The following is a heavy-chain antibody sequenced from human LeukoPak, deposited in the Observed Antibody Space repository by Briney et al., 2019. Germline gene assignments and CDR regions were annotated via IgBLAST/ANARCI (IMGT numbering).Heavy chain of an antibody. J-gene: IGHJ6*03. CDR1: GFTFSNYS. CDR3: ARDIVLVPAQECYMDV. V-gene: IGHV3-23*01. D-gene: IGHD2-2*01. Sequence: PGGSLRLSCAASGFTFSNYSMNWVRQAPGKGLEWVSTFSDDGGSTYYADSVKGRFTISRDNSKNTLYLQMNSLRAEDTAVYYCARDIVLVPAQECYMDVWGKGTTVTVSS. CDR2: FSDDGGST.